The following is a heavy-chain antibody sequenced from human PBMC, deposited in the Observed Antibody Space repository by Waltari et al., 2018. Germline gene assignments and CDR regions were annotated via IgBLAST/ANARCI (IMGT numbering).Heavy chain of an antibody. CDR2: INHSGST. CDR1: GGSFSGYY. J-gene: IGHJ5*02. V-gene: IGHV4-34*01. D-gene: IGHD3-22*01. Sequence: QVQLQQWGAGLLKPSETLSLTCAVHGGSFSGYYWSWIRQPPGQGLEWIGEINHSGSTNYNPSLKSRVTISVDTSKNQFSLKLSSVTAADTAVYYCARGAYITMIVVVRHVNWFDPWGQGTLVTVSS. CDR3: ARGAYITMIVVVRHVNWFDP.